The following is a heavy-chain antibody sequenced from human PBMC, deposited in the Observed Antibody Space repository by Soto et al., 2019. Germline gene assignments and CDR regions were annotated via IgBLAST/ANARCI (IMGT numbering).Heavy chain of an antibody. CDR2: INPSGGST. D-gene: IGHD1-26*01. CDR1: GYTFTSYY. Sequence: ASVKVSCKASGYTFTSYYMHWVRQAPGQGLEWMGIINPSGGSTSYAQKFQGRVTMTRDTSTSTVYVELSSLRSEDTAVYYCARTTATTGLDYWGQGTLVTVSS. J-gene: IGHJ4*02. V-gene: IGHV1-46*01. CDR3: ARTTATTGLDY.